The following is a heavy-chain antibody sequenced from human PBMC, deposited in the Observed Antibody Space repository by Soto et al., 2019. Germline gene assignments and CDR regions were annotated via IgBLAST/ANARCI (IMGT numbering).Heavy chain of an antibody. CDR3: ASHYYGSGSYPSY. J-gene: IGHJ4*02. Sequence: EQLLESGGGLVQPGESLRLSCAASGFTFNIYDMNWVRQAPGKGLEWVSGITRSGSSTYYADSVKGRFTISRDNSKSTLYLQMNSLRAEDTALYYCASHYYGSGSYPSYWGQGTLVTVSS. D-gene: IGHD3-10*01. V-gene: IGHV3-23*01. CDR2: ITRSGSST. CDR1: GFTFNIYD.